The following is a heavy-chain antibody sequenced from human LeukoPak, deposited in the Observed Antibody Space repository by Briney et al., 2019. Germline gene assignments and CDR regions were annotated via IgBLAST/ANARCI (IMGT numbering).Heavy chain of an antibody. V-gene: IGHV3-74*01. CDR2: VNSDGTGT. J-gene: IGHJ6*03. CDR1: GFTSSSYW. CDR3: IRTLIVATSPYMDV. Sequence: GGSLRLSCAASGFTSSSYWMHWVRQAPGKGLVWVSRVNSDGTGTTYADSVEGRFTISRDNAKNTVYLQMNSLRAEDTAIHYCIRTLIVATSPYMDVWGKGTTVTVSS. D-gene: IGHD5-12*01.